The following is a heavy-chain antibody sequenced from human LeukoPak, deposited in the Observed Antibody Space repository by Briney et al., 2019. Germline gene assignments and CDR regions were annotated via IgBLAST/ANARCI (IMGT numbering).Heavy chain of an antibody. CDR3: ARVPNTAMVPMTYYYYGMDV. V-gene: IGHV1-46*01. CDR1: GYTFTSYY. J-gene: IGHJ6*02. CDR2: INPSGGCT. D-gene: IGHD5-18*01. Sequence: ASVNVSCKASGYTFTSYYMHWVRQAPGQGLEWMGIINPSGGCTSYAQKFQGRVTMTRDTSTSTVYTELSSLRSEDTAVYYCARVPNTAMVPMTYYYYGMDVWGQGTTVTVSS.